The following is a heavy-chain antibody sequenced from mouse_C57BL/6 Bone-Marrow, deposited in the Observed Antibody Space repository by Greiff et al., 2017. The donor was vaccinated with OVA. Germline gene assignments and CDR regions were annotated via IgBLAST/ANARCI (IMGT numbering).Heavy chain of an antibody. J-gene: IGHJ4*01. Sequence: VQLQQSGPEVVRPGVSVKISCKGSGYTFTDFAMHWVKQSHAKSLEWIGVIRTYNGNTNYNQKFKVKATMTVDKSSNTAYMELARLTSEDSAIYYCVREAGYYYYAMDYWGQGTSVTVSS. D-gene: IGHD2-3*01. V-gene: IGHV1-67*01. CDR1: GYTFTDFA. CDR3: VREAGYYYYAMDY. CDR2: IRTYNGNT.